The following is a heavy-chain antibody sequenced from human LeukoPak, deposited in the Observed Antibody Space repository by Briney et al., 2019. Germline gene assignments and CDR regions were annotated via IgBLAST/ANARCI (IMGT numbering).Heavy chain of an antibody. CDR1: GFTVSSNY. CDR2: IYSGGSA. D-gene: IGHD6-19*01. V-gene: IGHV3-66*02. CDR3: ARGSSLAAVARGFDY. J-gene: IGHJ4*02. Sequence: GGSLRLSCAASGFTVSSNYMGWVRQAPGKGLDWVSVIYSGGSAYYAESVKGRYTISRDSSKNTLHLQMNSLTAEDAAVYYCARGSSLAAVARGFDYWGQGTLVTVSS.